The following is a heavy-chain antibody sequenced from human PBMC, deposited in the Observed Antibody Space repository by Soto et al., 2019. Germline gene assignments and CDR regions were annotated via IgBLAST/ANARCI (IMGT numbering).Heavy chain of an antibody. Sequence: KVSCKTSGYTFSNYGITWVRQAPGQPLEWLGWISLYSDGTNYAQKFQGRVSMTTDTSTTTAYMELRSLRSDDTAVYYCARVVPGAEAWFGPWGQGTLVTVSS. V-gene: IGHV1-18*01. J-gene: IGHJ5*02. CDR1: GYTFSNYG. CDR3: ARVVPGAEAWFGP. D-gene: IGHD2-2*01. CDR2: ISLYSDGT.